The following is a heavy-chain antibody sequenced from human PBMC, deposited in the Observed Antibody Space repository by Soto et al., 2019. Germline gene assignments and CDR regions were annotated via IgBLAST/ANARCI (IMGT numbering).Heavy chain of an antibody. J-gene: IGHJ4*02. V-gene: IGHV3-30-3*01. Sequence: QVQLVESGGGVVQPGRSLRLSCAASGFTFSSYAMHWVRQAPGKGLEWVAVISYDGSNKYYADSVKGRFTISRDNSKNTLYLQMNSLRAEDTAVYYCAREHGIAAADDFDYWGQGTLVTVSS. D-gene: IGHD6-13*01. CDR1: GFTFSSYA. CDR3: AREHGIAAADDFDY. CDR2: ISYDGSNK.